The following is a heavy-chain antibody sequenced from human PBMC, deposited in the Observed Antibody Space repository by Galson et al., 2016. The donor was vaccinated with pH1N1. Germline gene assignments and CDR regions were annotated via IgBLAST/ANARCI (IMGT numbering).Heavy chain of an antibody. CDR1: GFTFSDYY. D-gene: IGHD3-10*01. J-gene: IGHJ6*03. V-gene: IGHV3-11*04. CDR3: ARDQGGYGSGSFPAYYYMDV. CDR2: ISSSSSTI. Sequence: SLRLSCAASGFTFSDYYMNWVRQAPGKGLEWLSYISSSSSTIYYADSVKGRFTISRDNAKNSLYLQMNSLRAEDTAVYYCARDQGGYGSGSFPAYYYMDVWGKGTTVTVSS.